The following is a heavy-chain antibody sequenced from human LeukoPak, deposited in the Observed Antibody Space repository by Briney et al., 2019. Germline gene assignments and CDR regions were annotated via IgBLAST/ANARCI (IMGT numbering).Heavy chain of an antibody. CDR3: ARANEGFDY. CDR2: TRNKANSYTT. D-gene: IGHD1-1*01. J-gene: IGHJ4*02. CDR1: VFTFSDHY. V-gene: IGHV3-72*01. Sequence: PGGSLRLSCAASVFTFSDHYMDWVRQAPGKGLEWVVRTRNKANSYTTEYAASVKGRFTISRDDSKNSLYLQMNSLKTEDTAVYYCARANEGFDYWGEGTLVTVSS.